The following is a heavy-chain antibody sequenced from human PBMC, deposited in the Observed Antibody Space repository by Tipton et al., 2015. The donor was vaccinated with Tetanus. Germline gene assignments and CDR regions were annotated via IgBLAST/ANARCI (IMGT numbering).Heavy chain of an antibody. D-gene: IGHD3-3*01. CDR3: ARTSGYMYSDC. Sequence: TLSLTCTVSGGSVNSYYWSWIRQSPGRGLEWIGYVYFSGSTKYNLSHASRVTISVDTSNNQISLNLNSVTAADTAVYYCARTSGYMYSDCWGQGTLVTVSS. CDR2: VYFSGST. V-gene: IGHV4-59*02. CDR1: GGSVNSYY. J-gene: IGHJ4*02.